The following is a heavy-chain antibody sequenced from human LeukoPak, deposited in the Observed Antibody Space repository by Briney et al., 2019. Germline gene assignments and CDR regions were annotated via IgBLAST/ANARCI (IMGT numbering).Heavy chain of an antibody. D-gene: IGHD5-18*01. V-gene: IGHV3-48*01. CDR1: GFTVSSNY. Sequence: PGGSLRLSCAASGFTVSSNYMSWVRQAPGKGLEWVSDISSSSSTICYADSVKGRFTISRDNAKNSLYLQMNSLRGEDTAVYYCARPQRGCSYGRDGMDVWGQGTTVTVSS. CDR2: ISSSSSTI. J-gene: IGHJ6*01. CDR3: ARPQRGCSYGRDGMDV.